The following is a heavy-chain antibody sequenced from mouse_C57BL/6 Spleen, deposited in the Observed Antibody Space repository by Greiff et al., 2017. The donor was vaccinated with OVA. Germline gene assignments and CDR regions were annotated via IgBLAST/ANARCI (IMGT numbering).Heavy chain of an antibody. CDR1: GYTFTSYW. D-gene: IGHD1-1*01. CDR3: ARAITTVVATDY. Sequence: QVQLQQPGAELVRPGSSVKLSCKASGYTFTSYWMHWVKQRPIQGLEWIGNIDPSDSETHYNQKFKDKATLTVDKSSSTAYMQLSSLTSVDSAVYYCARAITTVVATDYWGQGTTLTVSS. CDR2: IDPSDSET. V-gene: IGHV1-52*01. J-gene: IGHJ2*01.